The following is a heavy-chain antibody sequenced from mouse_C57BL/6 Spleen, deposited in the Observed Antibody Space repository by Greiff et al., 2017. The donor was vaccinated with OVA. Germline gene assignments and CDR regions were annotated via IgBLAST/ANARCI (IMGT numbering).Heavy chain of an antibody. CDR3: ARDWDVEDY. CDR1: GYTFTDYN. D-gene: IGHD4-1*01. J-gene: IGHJ2*01. Sequence: VQLQQPGPELVKPGASVKMSCKASGYTFTDYNMHWVKQSHGKSLEWIGYINPNNGGTSYNQKFKGKATLTVNKSSSTAYMELRSLTSEDAAVYYCARDWDVEDYWGQGTTLTVSS. CDR2: INPNNGGT. V-gene: IGHV1-22*01.